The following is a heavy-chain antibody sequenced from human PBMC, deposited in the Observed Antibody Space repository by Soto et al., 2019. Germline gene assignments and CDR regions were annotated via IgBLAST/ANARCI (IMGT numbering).Heavy chain of an antibody. D-gene: IGHD6-19*01. V-gene: IGHV4-39*01. J-gene: IGHJ4*02. CDR3: AMPGIAVAGQFDY. CDR2: IYYSGST. Sequence: SLTCTVSGGSISSSSYYWGWIRQPPGKGLEWIGSIYYSGSTYYNPSLKSRVTISVDTSKNQFSLKLSSVTAADTAVYYCAMPGIAVAGQFDYWGQGTLVTVSS. CDR1: GGSISSSSYY.